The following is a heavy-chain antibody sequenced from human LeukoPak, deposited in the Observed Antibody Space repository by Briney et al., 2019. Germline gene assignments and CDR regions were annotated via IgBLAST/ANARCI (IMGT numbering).Heavy chain of an antibody. D-gene: IGHD6-19*01. J-gene: IGHJ4*02. V-gene: IGHV4-34*01. CDR3: ARKVAGIARTYYFDY. CDR1: GGSFSGYY. CDR2: INHSGST. Sequence: SETLSLTCAVYGGSFSGYYWSWIRQPPGKGLEWIGEINHSGSTNYNPSLKSRVPISVDTSKNQFSLKLSSVTAADTAVYYCARKVAGIARTYYFDYWGQGTLVTVSS.